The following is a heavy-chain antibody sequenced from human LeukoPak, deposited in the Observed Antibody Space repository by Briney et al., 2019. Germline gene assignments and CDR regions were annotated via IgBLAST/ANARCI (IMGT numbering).Heavy chain of an antibody. Sequence: GGAPGLSRTASGFTFSSYWVHWGRPSQEKRLVWVSRINEDGRVTDYADSVKGRFTISRDNARNTLYLQMHSLRVEDTAVYYCARDLRGIHDYWGQGTLVTVSS. CDR2: INEDGRVT. D-gene: IGHD3-16*01. J-gene: IGHJ4*02. V-gene: IGHV3-74*01. CDR1: GFTFSSYW. CDR3: ARDLRGIHDY.